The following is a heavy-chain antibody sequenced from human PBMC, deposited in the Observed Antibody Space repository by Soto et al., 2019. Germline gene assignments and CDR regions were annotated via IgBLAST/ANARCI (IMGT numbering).Heavy chain of an antibody. CDR1: GFTFSSYA. V-gene: IGHV3-23*01. J-gene: IGHJ5*02. D-gene: IGHD6-13*01. Sequence: GGSLRLSCAASGFTFSSYAMSWVRQAPGKGLEWVSAISGSGGSTYYADSVKGRFTISRDNSKNTLYLQMNSLRAEDTAVYYCAKAGIAAAGTAPNWFDPWGQGTLVTVSS. CDR2: ISGSGGST. CDR3: AKAGIAAAGTAPNWFDP.